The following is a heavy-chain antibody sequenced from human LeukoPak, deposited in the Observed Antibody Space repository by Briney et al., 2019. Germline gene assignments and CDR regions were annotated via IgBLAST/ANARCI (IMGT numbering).Heavy chain of an antibody. CDR1: GFTFSSYA. Sequence: GGSLRLSCAASGFTFSSYAMNWVRQAPGKGLEWVATISGSGGSTNYADSVKGRFTISRDNSKNTLYLQMNSLRAEDTAVYYCAKQTFHGYYKGVFDYWGQGTLVTVSS. D-gene: IGHD3-9*01. J-gene: IGHJ4*02. V-gene: IGHV3-23*01. CDR3: AKQTFHGYYKGVFDY. CDR2: ISGSGGST.